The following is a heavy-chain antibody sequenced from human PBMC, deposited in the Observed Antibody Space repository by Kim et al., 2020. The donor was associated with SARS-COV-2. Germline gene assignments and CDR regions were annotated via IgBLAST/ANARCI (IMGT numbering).Heavy chain of an antibody. CDR1: GFTFRSYS. CDR2: IISSSSYI. V-gene: IGHV3-21*01. CDR3: ARVTYYYDSSGYNSDNSAFDI. D-gene: IGHD3-22*01. J-gene: IGHJ3*02. Sequence: GGSLRLSCAASGFTFRSYSMNWVRQAPGKGLEWVSSIISSSSYIYYADSVKGRFTISRDNTKNTLYLQMNSLRAEDTAVYYCARVTYYYDSSGYNSDNSAFDIWGQGTMVTVSS.